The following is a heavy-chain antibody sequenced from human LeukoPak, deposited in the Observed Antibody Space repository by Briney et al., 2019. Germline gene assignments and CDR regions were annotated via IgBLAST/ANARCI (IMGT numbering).Heavy chain of an antibody. CDR1: GGSFSGYY. V-gene: IGHV4-34*01. D-gene: IGHD3-22*01. Sequence: SETLSLTCAVYGGSFSGYYWSWIRQPPGKGMEWIGEINHSGSTNYNPSLKSRVTISVDTSKNQFSLKLSSVTAADTAVYYCARVLGHYYDSSGRGRFDPWGQGTLVTVSS. J-gene: IGHJ5*02. CDR2: INHSGST. CDR3: ARVLGHYYDSSGRGRFDP.